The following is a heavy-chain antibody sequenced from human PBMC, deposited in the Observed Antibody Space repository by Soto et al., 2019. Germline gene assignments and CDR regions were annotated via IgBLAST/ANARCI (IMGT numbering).Heavy chain of an antibody. D-gene: IGHD6-6*01. CDR2: ISYDGSNK. CDR3: ARVRGSIAASNWFDP. Sequence: SLRLSCAASGFTFGSYAMHWVRQAPGKGLEWVAVISYDGSNKYYADSVKGRFTISRDNSKNTLYLQMNSLRAEDTAVYYCARVRGSIAASNWFDPWGQGTLVTVSS. J-gene: IGHJ5*02. V-gene: IGHV3-30-3*01. CDR1: GFTFGSYA.